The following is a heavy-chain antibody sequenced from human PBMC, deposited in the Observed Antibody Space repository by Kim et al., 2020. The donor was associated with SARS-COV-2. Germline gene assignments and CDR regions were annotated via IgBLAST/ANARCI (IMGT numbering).Heavy chain of an antibody. V-gene: IGHV3-23*01. D-gene: IGHD3-22*01. CDR2: ISDSGDVT. J-gene: IGHJ4*02. CDR3: ARRVGSGYFNFEY. Sequence: GGSLRLSCAASGFTFSSYGMSWVRRAPGKGLEWVSAISDSGDVTASADSVEGRFTISRDNFKNTLFLQMNSLRAEDTAVYYCARRVGSGYFNFEYWGQGTLVTVSS. CDR1: GFTFSSYG.